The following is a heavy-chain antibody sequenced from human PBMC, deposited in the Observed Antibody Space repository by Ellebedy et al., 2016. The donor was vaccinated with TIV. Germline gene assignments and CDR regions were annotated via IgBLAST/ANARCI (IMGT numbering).Heavy chain of an antibody. D-gene: IGHD2-15*01. J-gene: IGHJ4*02. Sequence: SETLSLTCIVSGGSFSNYYWNWIRQPPGKGLEWIGHIFYSETTNYNPSLKSRVTISLDTSKNHFSLKLSSLTAADTAGYYCERGGIGVVADSWGRGTLVTVSS. CDR1: GGSFSNYY. CDR2: IFYSETT. V-gene: IGHV4-59*08. CDR3: ERGGIGVVADS.